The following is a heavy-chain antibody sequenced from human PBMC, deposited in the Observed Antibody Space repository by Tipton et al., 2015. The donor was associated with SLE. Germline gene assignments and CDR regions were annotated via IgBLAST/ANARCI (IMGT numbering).Heavy chain of an antibody. Sequence: TLSLTCAVYGGSFSAYYWSWIRQPPGKGLEWIGSIYYSGSTYYNPSLKSRVTISVDTSKNQFSLKLSSVTAADTAVYYCARAVRGALYYFDYWGQGTLVTVSS. CDR2: IYYSGST. CDR3: ARAVRGALYYFDY. V-gene: IGHV4-34*01. J-gene: IGHJ4*02. CDR1: GGSFSAYY.